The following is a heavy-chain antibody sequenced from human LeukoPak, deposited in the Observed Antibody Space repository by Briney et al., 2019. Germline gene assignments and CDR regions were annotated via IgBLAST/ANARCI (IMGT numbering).Heavy chain of an antibody. J-gene: IGHJ3*02. CDR1: GGSISSGDSH. V-gene: IGHV4-30-4*08. CDR3: ARERGGAVYYDRPGTGTADDAFDI. Sequence: SETLSLTCTVSGGSISSGDSHYNWIRQSPGKGLEWIGYIYYSGSTYYNPSLKSRVTISVDTSKNQFSLKLSSVTAADTAVYYCARERGGAVYYDRPGTGTADDAFDIWGQGTMVTVSS. D-gene: IGHD3-22*01. CDR2: IYYSGST.